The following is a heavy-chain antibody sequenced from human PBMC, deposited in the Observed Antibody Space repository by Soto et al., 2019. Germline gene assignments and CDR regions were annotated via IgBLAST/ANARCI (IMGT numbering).Heavy chain of an antibody. CDR3: AKAGPGTAMVYFDY. CDR2: ISYDGSNK. D-gene: IGHD5-18*01. CDR1: GFTFSSYG. V-gene: IGHV3-30*18. J-gene: IGHJ4*02. Sequence: QVQLVESGGGVVQPGRSLRLSCAASGFTFSSYGMHWVRQAPGKGLEWVAVISYDGSNKYYADSVKGRFTISRDNSKNMLYLQMNSLRAEDTAVYYCAKAGPGTAMVYFDYWGQGTLVTVSS.